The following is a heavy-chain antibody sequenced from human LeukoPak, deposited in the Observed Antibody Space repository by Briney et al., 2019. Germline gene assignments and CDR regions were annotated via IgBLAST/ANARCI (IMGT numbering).Heavy chain of an antibody. CDR2: IYYSGST. V-gene: IGHV4-39*01. CDR1: GGSISSSSYY. CDR3: ARRAVAGPFDY. J-gene: IGHJ4*02. Sequence: ETLSLTCTVSGGSISSSSYYWGWIRQPPGKGLEWIGSIYYSGSTYYNPSLKSRVTISVDTSKNQFSLKLSSVTAADTAVYYCARRAVAGPFDYWGQGTLVTVSS. D-gene: IGHD6-19*01.